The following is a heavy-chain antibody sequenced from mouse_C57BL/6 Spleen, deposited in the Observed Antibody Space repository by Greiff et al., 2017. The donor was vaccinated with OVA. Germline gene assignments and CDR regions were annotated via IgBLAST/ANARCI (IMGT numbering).Heavy chain of an antibody. CDR1: GYSFTGYF. Sequence: VQLQQSGPELVKPGDSVKISCKASGYSFTGYFMNWVMQSHGQSLEWIGRINPYNGDTFYNQKFKGKATLTVDKSSSTAHMELRSLTSEDSAVYYCARSNYYGSSYFDYWGQGTTLTVSS. J-gene: IGHJ2*01. CDR2: INPYNGDT. CDR3: ARSNYYGSSYFDY. V-gene: IGHV1-20*01. D-gene: IGHD1-1*01.